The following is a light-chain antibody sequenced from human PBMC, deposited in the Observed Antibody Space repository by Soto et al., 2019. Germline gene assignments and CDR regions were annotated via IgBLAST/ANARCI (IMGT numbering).Light chain of an antibody. CDR2: DDS. J-gene: IGLJ2*01. V-gene: IGLV3-21*02. CDR1: NIGSKS. Sequence: SYELTQPPSVSVAPGQTSIITCGGNNIGSKSVQWYQQKPGQAPVMVVYDDSDRPSGIPERISGSNSGNTATLTISRVEVGDEADYFCQGWDSDSMIFGGGTKLTVL. CDR3: QGWDSDSMI.